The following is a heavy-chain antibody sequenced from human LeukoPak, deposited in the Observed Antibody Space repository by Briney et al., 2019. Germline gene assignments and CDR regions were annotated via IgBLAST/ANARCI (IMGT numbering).Heavy chain of an antibody. D-gene: IGHD2-2*02. CDR3: ARYCSSTSCYTYFDY. V-gene: IGHV1-2*06. CDR1: GYTFTGYY. J-gene: IGHJ4*02. CDR2: INPNSGGT. Sequence: ASVKVSCKASGYTFTGYYMHWVRQAPGQGLEWMGRINPNSGGTNYAQKFQGRVTMTRDTSISTAYMELSRLRSDDTAVYYCARYCSSTSCYTYFDYWGQGTLVTVSS.